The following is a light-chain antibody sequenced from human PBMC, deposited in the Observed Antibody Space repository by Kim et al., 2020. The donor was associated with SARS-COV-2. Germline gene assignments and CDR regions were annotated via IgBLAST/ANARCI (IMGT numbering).Light chain of an antibody. CDR3: QVWDSSYSPGI. J-gene: IGLJ2*01. V-gene: IGLV3-21*03. Sequence: SYELTQQPSVSVAPGKAATITCGRDNIGIKSVYWYQQKPGQAPVLVVYDNSDRPSGIPERFSGSNSGNTATLTISRVEAGDEADYYCQVWDSSYSPGIFGGGTQLTVL. CDR1: NIGIKS. CDR2: DNS.